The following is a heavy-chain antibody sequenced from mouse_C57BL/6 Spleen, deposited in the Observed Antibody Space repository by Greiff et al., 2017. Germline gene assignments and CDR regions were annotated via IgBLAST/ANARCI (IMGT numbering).Heavy chain of an antibody. Sequence: QVQLQQPGAELVKPGASVKMSCKASGYTFTSYWITWVKQRPGQGLEWIGDFYPGSGSTNYNEKFKSKATLTVDTSSSTAYMQLSSLTSEDSAVYYCARKLGRDAMDYWGQGTSVTVSS. J-gene: IGHJ4*01. CDR2: FYPGSGST. V-gene: IGHV1-55*01. CDR3: ARKLGRDAMDY. D-gene: IGHD4-1*01. CDR1: GYTFTSYW.